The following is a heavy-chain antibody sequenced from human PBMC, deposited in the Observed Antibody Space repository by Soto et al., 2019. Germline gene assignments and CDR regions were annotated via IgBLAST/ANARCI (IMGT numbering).Heavy chain of an antibody. CDR3: ARDRIPGPYYDFWSGQSDAFDI. Sequence: KQSQTLSLTCAISGDSVSSNSAAWNWIRQSPSRGLEWLGRTYYRSKWYNDYAVSVKSRITINPDTSKNQFSLQLNSVTPEDTAVYYCARDRIPGPYYDFWSGQSDAFDIWGQGTMVTVSS. J-gene: IGHJ3*02. CDR2: TYYRSKWYN. V-gene: IGHV6-1*01. D-gene: IGHD3-3*01. CDR1: GDSVSSNSAA.